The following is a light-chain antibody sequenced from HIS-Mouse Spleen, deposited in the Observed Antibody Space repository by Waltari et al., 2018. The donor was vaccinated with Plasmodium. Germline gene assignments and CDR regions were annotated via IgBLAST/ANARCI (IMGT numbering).Light chain of an antibody. Sequence: QSALTQPRSVSVSPGQSVTISCTGTRSHVGGYNFVSWYQQHPGKAPKLMIYDVWTRPSGVPDRFSGSKSGNTASLTISGLQAEDEADYYCCSYAGSYTWVFGGGTKLTVL. CDR1: RSHVGGYNF. J-gene: IGLJ2*01. CDR3: CSYAGSYTWV. CDR2: DVW. V-gene: IGLV2-11*01.